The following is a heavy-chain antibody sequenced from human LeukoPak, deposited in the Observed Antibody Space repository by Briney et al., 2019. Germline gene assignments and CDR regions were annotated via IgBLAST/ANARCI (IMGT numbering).Heavy chain of an antibody. Sequence: GGSLRLSCATSGFSFTDYPMNWVRQAPGKALEWISNIRTPAEGAKYAYYADSVKGRVTISRDDGKNTLYLHMNSLRDDDTAVYYCATDLRYAFDYWGQGILVTVSS. J-gene: IGHJ4*02. CDR2: IRTPAEGAKYA. D-gene: IGHD3-9*01. CDR1: GFSFTDYP. V-gene: IGHV3-48*02. CDR3: ATDLRYAFDY.